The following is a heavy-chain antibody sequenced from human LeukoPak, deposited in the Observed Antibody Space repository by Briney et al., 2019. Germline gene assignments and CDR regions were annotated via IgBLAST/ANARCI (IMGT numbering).Heavy chain of an antibody. CDR3: ATAGYYYGMDV. Sequence: SETLSLTCTVSGGSISGGYYWNWIRQHPGKGLEWIGYIYYSGSTDYNPSLKSRVTISVDTSKNQFSLKLNSVTAADTAVYYCATAGYYYGMDVWGQGTTVTVSS. J-gene: IGHJ6*02. V-gene: IGHV4-31*03. CDR1: GGSISGGYY. CDR2: IYYSGST.